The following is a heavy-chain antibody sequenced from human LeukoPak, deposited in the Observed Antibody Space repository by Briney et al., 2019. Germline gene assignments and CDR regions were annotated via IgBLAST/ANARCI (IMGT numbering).Heavy chain of an antibody. CDR2: ISGGGGST. CDR1: GFTFSSYA. J-gene: IGHJ6*02. Sequence: GGSLRLSCAASGFTFSSYAMSWVRQAPGKGLEWVSAISGGGGSTYYADSVKGRFTISRDNSKNTLYLQMNSLRAEDTAVYYCAKVGMTIFGVVTAYGMDVWGQGTTVTVSS. CDR3: AKVGMTIFGVVTAYGMDV. D-gene: IGHD3-3*01. V-gene: IGHV3-23*01.